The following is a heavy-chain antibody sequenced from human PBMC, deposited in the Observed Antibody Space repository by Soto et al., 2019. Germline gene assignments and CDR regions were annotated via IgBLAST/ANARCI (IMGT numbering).Heavy chain of an antibody. V-gene: IGHV3-30*18. CDR3: AKLMYSFDSSGFSIDY. Sequence: QAQLVESGGGVVQPGRSLRLSCAASGFTFSSYGMHWVRQAPGKGLDWVAAISYDGSNQYYADSVKGRFTISRDDSKNTLYLQVHSLRPEDTAVYYCAKLMYSFDSSGFSIDYWGQGTLVTVSS. J-gene: IGHJ4*02. D-gene: IGHD3-22*01. CDR2: ISYDGSNQ. CDR1: GFTFSSYG.